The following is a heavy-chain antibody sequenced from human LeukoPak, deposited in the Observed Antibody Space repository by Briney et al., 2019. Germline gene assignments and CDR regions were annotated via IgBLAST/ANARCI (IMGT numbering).Heavy chain of an antibody. D-gene: IGHD2-15*01. J-gene: IGHJ4*02. Sequence: PGGSLSLTCAASGFTFNSYDMAWVRQAPGKGLEWVSSLASGRSPSYADSLEGRLTMSSDNAKNTLSLQMDNLRAEDTAIYYCARQLGYCSAGTCYFDSWGLGTQVAVSS. V-gene: IGHV3-23*05. CDR1: GFTFNSYD. CDR2: LASGRSP. CDR3: ARQLGYCSAGTCYFDS.